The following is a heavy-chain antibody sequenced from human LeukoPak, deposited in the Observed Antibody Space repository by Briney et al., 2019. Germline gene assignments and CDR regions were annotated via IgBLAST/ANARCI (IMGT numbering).Heavy chain of an antibody. CDR1: GYSISSGYY. Sequence: SETLSLTCTVSGYSISSGYYWGWIRQPPGKGLEWIGSIYHSGSTYYNPSLKSRVTISVDTSKNQFSLKLSSVTAADTAVYYCARVKQLVLGYYYYYYMDVWGKGTTVTVSS. J-gene: IGHJ6*03. D-gene: IGHD6-6*01. V-gene: IGHV4-38-2*02. CDR2: IYHSGST. CDR3: ARVKQLVLGYYYYYYMDV.